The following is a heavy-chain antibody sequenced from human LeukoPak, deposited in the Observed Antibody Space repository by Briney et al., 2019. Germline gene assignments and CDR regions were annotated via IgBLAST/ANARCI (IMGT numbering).Heavy chain of an antibody. D-gene: IGHD3-22*01. V-gene: IGHV4-59*01. CDR2: IYYSGST. Sequence: SETLSLTCTVSGGSISSYYWSWIRQPPGKGLEWIGYIYYSGSTNYNPSLKSRVTISVDPSKNQFSLKLSSVTAADTAVYYCARSDYYDSSGYYNPLDYWGQGTLVTVSS. CDR3: ARSDYYDSSGYYNPLDY. J-gene: IGHJ4*02. CDR1: GGSISSYY.